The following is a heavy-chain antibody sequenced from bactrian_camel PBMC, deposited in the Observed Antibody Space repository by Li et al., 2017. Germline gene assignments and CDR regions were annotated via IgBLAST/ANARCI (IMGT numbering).Heavy chain of an antibody. Sequence: HVQLVESGGGSVQAGGSLRLSCAASKYRYTSYCMAWFRQAPGNEREGVAAIYIGGDSTYYADSVKDRFTISEDNAKKAVYLQMNALKPEDTAMYYCAAGPRTWSGSAWAYNDNWRDWGRGTQVTVS. D-gene: IGHD1*01. CDR2: IYIGGDST. J-gene: IGHJ4*01. CDR3: AAGPRTWSGSAWAYNDNWRD. V-gene: IGHV3S1*01. CDR1: KYRYTSYC.